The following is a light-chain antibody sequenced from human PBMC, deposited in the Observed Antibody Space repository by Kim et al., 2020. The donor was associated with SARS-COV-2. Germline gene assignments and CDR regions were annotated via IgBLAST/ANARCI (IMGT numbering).Light chain of an antibody. Sequence: GQRATISCSGSTSDIESNYVYWYQQLPGTAPKLLIYRNNQRPSGVPDRFSVSKSGTSASLAISGLRSDDEADYYCATWDDSLNGPVFGGGTQLTVL. J-gene: IGLJ3*02. CDR1: TSDIESNY. CDR2: RNN. CDR3: ATWDDSLNGPV. V-gene: IGLV1-47*01.